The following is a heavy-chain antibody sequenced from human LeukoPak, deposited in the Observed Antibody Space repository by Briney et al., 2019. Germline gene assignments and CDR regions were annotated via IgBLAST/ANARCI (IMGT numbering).Heavy chain of an antibody. Sequence: SETLSLTCTVSGGSISSHYWSWIRQPPGKRLEWIGYIYYSGRTDCNPSLKSRVTISVDTSKNQFSLKLSSVTAADTAVYYCARETTVIVGADNYMDVWGKGTTVTVSS. D-gene: IGHD1-26*01. CDR2: IYYSGRT. V-gene: IGHV4-59*11. CDR3: ARETTVIVGADNYMDV. CDR1: GGSISSHY. J-gene: IGHJ6*03.